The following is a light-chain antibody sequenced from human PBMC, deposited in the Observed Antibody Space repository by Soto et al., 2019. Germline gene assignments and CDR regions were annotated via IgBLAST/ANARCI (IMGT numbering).Light chain of an antibody. CDR2: DNN. V-gene: IGLV1-51*01. CDR1: SSKLGNNY. J-gene: IGLJ2*01. Sequence: QSVLTQSPSVSAAPGQQVTISCSGSSSKLGNNYVSWYQQIPGTAPKLLSYDNNKRPSGIPDRFSGSKYGTSGTLDITGLQTGDEADYYCATWDGSLPGEVFGGGTQLTVL. CDR3: ATWDGSLPGEV.